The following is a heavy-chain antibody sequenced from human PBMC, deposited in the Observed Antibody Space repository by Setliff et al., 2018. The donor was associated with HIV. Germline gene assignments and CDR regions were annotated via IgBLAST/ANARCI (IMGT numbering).Heavy chain of an antibody. V-gene: IGHV1-18*01. J-gene: IGHJ3*02. CDR1: GYTFTSYG. Sequence: ASVKVSCKASGYTFTSYGISWVRQAPGQGLEWMGWISAYNGNTNYAQNLQGRVTMTTDTSTNTAYMELRSLRSDDTAVYYCARVGVLRLGGFGAFDIWGQGTMVTVSS. CDR2: ISAYNGNT. CDR3: ARVGVLRLGGFGAFDI. D-gene: IGHD3-16*01.